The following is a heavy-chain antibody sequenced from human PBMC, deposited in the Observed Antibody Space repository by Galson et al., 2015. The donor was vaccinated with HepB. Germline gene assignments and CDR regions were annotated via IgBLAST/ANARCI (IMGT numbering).Heavy chain of an antibody. CDR1: GYTFTSYY. CDR3: ARDSEAGAGAHWYFDL. Sequence: SVKVSCKASGYTFTSYYMNWVRQAPGQGLEWMGIINPSGGSTTYAQKFQGRVTMTSDTSMSTVYMELSSLKSEDTAVYYCARDSEAGAGAHWYFDLCGRGTLVTVSS. J-gene: IGHJ2*01. CDR2: INPSGGST. V-gene: IGHV1-46*01. D-gene: IGHD2-21*01.